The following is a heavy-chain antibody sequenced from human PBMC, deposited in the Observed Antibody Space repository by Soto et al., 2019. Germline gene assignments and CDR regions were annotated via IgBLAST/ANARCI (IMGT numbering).Heavy chain of an antibody. CDR1: GGSFSGYY. J-gene: IGHJ6*03. CDR3: ARGMYTVTDYYYYMDV. CDR2: INHSGST. D-gene: IGHD4-17*01. V-gene: IGHV4-34*01. Sequence: SETLSLTCAVYGGSFSGYYWSWIRQPPGKGLEWIGEINHSGSTNYNPSLKSRVTISVDTSKNQFSLKLSSVTAADTAVCYCARGMYTVTDYYYYMDVWGKGPTVTVSS.